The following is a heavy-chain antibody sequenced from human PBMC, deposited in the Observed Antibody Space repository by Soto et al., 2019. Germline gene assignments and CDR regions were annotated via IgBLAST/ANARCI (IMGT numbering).Heavy chain of an antibody. V-gene: IGHV1-18*01. Sequence: ASVKVSCKASGYTFSNYGISWVRQGPGQGLEWMGWISAYNGNTNYAQKPQGRVTMTTDTSTSTAYMELRSLRSDDTAVYYCARTHYDILTGYSPLDYYYGMDVWGQGTTVTVSS. CDR1: GYTFSNYG. CDR2: ISAYNGNT. J-gene: IGHJ6*02. CDR3: ARTHYDILTGYSPLDYYYGMDV. D-gene: IGHD3-9*01.